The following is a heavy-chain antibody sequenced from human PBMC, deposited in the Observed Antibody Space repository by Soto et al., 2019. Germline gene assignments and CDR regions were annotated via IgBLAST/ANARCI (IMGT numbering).Heavy chain of an antibody. Sequence: GGSLRLSCAASGFTFSSYAMSWVRQAPGKGLEWVSAISGSGGSTYYADSVKGRFTISRDNSKNTLYLQMNSLRAEDTAVYYCAKDPWYSSGREHDAFDIWGQGTMVTVSS. D-gene: IGHD6-19*01. CDR3: AKDPWYSSGREHDAFDI. CDR2: ISGSGGST. J-gene: IGHJ3*02. CDR1: GFTFSSYA. V-gene: IGHV3-23*01.